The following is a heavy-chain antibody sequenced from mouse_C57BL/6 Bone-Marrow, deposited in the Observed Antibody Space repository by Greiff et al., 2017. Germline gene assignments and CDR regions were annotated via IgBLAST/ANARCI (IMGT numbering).Heavy chain of an antibody. CDR3: TLGRRYAMDY. J-gene: IGHJ4*01. CDR1: GFTFSDAW. Sequence: EVQGVESGGGLVQPGGSMKLSCAASGFTFSDAWMDWVRQSPEKGLEWVAEIRNKANNHATYYAESVKGRFTISRDDSKSSVYLQMNSLRAEDTGIYYCTLGRRYAMDYWGQGTSVTVSS. D-gene: IGHD4-1*01. V-gene: IGHV6-6*01. CDR2: IRNKANNHAT.